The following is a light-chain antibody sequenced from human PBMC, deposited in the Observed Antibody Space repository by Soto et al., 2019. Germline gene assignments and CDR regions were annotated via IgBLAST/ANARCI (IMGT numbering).Light chain of an antibody. CDR1: SSNIGSNY. V-gene: IGLV1-47*01. J-gene: IGLJ2*01. CDR3: AAWDDRLSGLV. CDR2: RNN. Sequence: QSVLTQPPSASGTPGQRVTISCSGSSSNIGSNYVYWYHQLPGTAPKLVICRNNQRPSGVPDRISGSKSGTSASLAISGLRSEDEADYCAAWDDRLSGLVFGRGTKLTVL.